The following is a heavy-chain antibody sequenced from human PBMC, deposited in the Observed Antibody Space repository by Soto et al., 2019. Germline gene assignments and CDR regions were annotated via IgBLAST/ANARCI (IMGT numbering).Heavy chain of an antibody. Sequence: EVQLVESGGGLVKPGGSLRLSCAASGFTFSSYSMNWVRQAPGKGLEWVSSISSSSSHIYYADSVKGRFTISRDNAKNSLYLQMNRLRAEDTAVYYCARVLTTVTALVDWYFDLWGRGTLVTVSS. D-gene: IGHD4-17*01. V-gene: IGHV3-21*01. CDR3: ARVLTTVTALVDWYFDL. J-gene: IGHJ2*01. CDR1: GFTFSSYS. CDR2: ISSSSSHI.